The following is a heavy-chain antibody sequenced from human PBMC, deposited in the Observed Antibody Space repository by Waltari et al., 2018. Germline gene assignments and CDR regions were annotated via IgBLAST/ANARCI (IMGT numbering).Heavy chain of an antibody. D-gene: IGHD6-13*01. J-gene: IGHJ4*02. CDR2: KKTDASET. CDR3: AIGGVETSWYWRY. CDR1: GFTFSRSW. Sequence: EVQVVESGGGLVQPGGSLRPSCEASGFTFSRSWLTWVRQVPGKGREGGDNKKTDASETYYVDSVKGRFTISRDNTKNSPFLQMSSLRAEDTAVYYCAIGGVETSWYWRYWGQGTLVTVSS. V-gene: IGHV3-7*01.